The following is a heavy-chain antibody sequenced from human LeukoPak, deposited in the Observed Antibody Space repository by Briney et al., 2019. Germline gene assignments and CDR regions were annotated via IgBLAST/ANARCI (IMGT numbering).Heavy chain of an antibody. V-gene: IGHV1-2*02. CDR2: IGPHSSAT. D-gene: IGHD2/OR15-2a*01. CDR1: GFTFTDYY. Sequence: ASVKVSCKSPGFTFTDYYIHWVRQAPGQGLEWMGYIGPHSSATSSTQEFQGRVTMTRDTSMSTAYMELTRLTSDDTAVYYCAREGNGLLSKDFDYRGQGTLVTVSS. CDR3: AREGNGLLSKDFDY. J-gene: IGHJ4*02.